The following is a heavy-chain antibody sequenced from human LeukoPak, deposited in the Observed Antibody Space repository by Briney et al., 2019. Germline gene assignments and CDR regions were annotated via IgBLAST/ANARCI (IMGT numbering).Heavy chain of an antibody. Sequence: PGGSLRLSCAASGFTFSNYEMNWVRQAPGKGLDWVSYISGSCSTIYYADSVGGRFTISRGNAKKSLYLQMNSLRAEDTAVYYCARGFTYFDILTGFHDRLDYFDYWGQGTLVTVSS. J-gene: IGHJ4*02. V-gene: IGHV3-48*03. CDR1: GFTFSNYE. D-gene: IGHD3-9*01. CDR3: ARGFTYFDILTGFHDRLDYFDY. CDR2: ISGSCSTI.